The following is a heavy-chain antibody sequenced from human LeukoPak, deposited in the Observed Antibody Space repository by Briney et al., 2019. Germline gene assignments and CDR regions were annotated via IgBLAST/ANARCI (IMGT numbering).Heavy chain of an antibody. CDR1: GGSTSSYY. CDR3: ARHSGYFGNWFDP. V-gene: IGHV4-59*08. D-gene: IGHD3-10*01. Sequence: SETLSLTCTVSGGSTSSYYWSWIRQPPGKGLEWIGYIYYRGSTKYNPSLKSRVTISIDTSKNQFSLKLSSVTAADTAVYYCARHSGYFGNWFDPWGQGTLVTVSS. CDR2: IYYRGST. J-gene: IGHJ5*02.